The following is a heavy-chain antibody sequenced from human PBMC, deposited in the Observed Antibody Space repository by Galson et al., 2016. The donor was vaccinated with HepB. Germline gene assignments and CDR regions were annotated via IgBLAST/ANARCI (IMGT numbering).Heavy chain of an antibody. CDR1: GFTFSSYA. V-gene: IGHV3-23*01. CDR2: ISSSGDST. Sequence: SLRLSCAASGFTFSSYAMSWVRQAPGKGLEWVSGISSSGDSTYYADSVKGRFTISRDNSKNTQYLQMNSLRAKDTAVYYCARIRRGYWYLHAALGWFDPWGKGTLVTVSS. D-gene: IGHD2-8*02. CDR3: ARIRRGYWYLHAALGWFDP. J-gene: IGHJ5*02.